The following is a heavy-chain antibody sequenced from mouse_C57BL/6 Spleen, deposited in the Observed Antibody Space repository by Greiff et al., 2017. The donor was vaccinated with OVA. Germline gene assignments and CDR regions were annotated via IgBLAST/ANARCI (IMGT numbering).Heavy chain of an antibody. V-gene: IGHV1-18*01. CDR1: GYTFTDYN. D-gene: IGHD1-1*01. Sequence: VQLQQSGPELVKPGASVKIPCKASGYTFTDYNMDWVKQSHGKSLEWIGDINPNNGGTIYNQKFKGKATLTVDKSSSTAYMELRSLTSEDTAVYYCARCGSTVVEGYFDVWGTGTTVTVSS. J-gene: IGHJ1*03. CDR3: ARCGSTVVEGYFDV. CDR2: INPNNGGT.